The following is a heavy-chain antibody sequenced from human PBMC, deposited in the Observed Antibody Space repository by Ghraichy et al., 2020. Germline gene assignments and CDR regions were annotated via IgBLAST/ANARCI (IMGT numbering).Heavy chain of an antibody. CDR2: ISSASSTI. CDR3: ARDKGYDSSGYREELLSD. J-gene: IGHJ4*02. Sequence: GGSLRLSCAASGFIFSSYSMNWVRQAPGKGLEWISYISSASSTIYYADSVKGRFTISRDNAENSLYLQMSSLRAEDTAVYYCARDKGYDSSGYREELLSDWGQGTLVTVSS. CDR1: GFIFSSYS. V-gene: IGHV3-48*01. D-gene: IGHD3-22*01.